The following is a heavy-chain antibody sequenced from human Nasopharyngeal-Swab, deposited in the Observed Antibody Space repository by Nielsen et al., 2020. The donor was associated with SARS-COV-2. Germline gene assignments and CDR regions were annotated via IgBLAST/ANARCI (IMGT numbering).Heavy chain of an antibody. D-gene: IGHD6-19*01. CDR3: ARDGSSGWYFDY. CDR2: IYYSGST. Sequence: GSLRLSCTVSGGSISSYHWSWFRQHPGKGLEWIGYIYYSGSTNYNPSLKSRVTISVDTSKNQFSLELSSVTAADTAVYYCARDGSSGWYFDYWGQGTLVTVSS. V-gene: IGHV4-59*01. CDR1: GGSISSYH. J-gene: IGHJ4*02.